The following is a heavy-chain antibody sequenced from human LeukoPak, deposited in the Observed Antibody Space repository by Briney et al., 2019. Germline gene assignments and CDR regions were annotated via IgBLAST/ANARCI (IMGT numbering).Heavy chain of an antibody. D-gene: IGHD6-13*01. Sequence: GGSLRLSCAASGFTFSSYAMSWVRQAPGKGLEWVGFIKSKAYGETTEYAASVKGRFTISRDDSKSIAYLQMKSLKTEDTAVYYCTRAGSSWFRRGMDVWGQGTTVTVSS. CDR2: IKSKAYGETT. J-gene: IGHJ6*02. CDR1: GFTFSSYA. V-gene: IGHV3-49*04. CDR3: TRAGSSWFRRGMDV.